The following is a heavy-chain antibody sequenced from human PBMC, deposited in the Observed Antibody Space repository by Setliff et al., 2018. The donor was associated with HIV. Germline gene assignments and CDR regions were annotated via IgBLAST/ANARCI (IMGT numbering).Heavy chain of an antibody. J-gene: IGHJ6*02. CDR1: GFRFRGHA. CDR3: AKTLPTLYPPHDYYFAMDV. CDR2: ISGSGGST. Sequence: GGSLRLSCVASGFRFRGHAMNWVRQAPGKGLEWVSVISGSGGSTFYADSVKGRFTISRDNSKNTVYLQMNSLRAEDTAVYYCAKTLPTLYPPHDYYFAMDVWGQGTTVTVSS. V-gene: IGHV3-23*01. D-gene: IGHD2-15*01.